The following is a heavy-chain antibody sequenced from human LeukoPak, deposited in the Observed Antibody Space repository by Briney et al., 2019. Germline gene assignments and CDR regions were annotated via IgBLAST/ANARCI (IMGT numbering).Heavy chain of an antibody. Sequence: ASVKVSCKASGYTFTSYYMHWVRQAPGQGLEWMGIINPSGGSTSYAQKFQGRVTMTRDTSTSTVYMELSSLRSEDTAVYYCAVTWGIQLWLSAFDIWGQGTMVTVSS. J-gene: IGHJ3*02. CDR2: INPSGGST. CDR1: GYTFTSYY. V-gene: IGHV1-46*01. D-gene: IGHD5-18*01. CDR3: AVTWGIQLWLSAFDI.